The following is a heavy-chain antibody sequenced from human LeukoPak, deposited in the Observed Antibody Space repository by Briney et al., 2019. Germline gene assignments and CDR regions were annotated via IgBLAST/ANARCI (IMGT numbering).Heavy chain of an antibody. J-gene: IGHJ5*02. CDR1: GDTLSSYA. CDR2: IIPIFGTA. V-gene: IGHV1-69*06. Sequence: SVKVSCKASGDTLSSYATSWVPHAPGQRLEWMGRIIPIFGTANYAQKFQGRVTITADKSTSTAYMELSSLRSEDTAVYYCAREPVVVTAYNWFDPWGQGTLVTFSS. CDR3: AREPVVVTAYNWFDP. D-gene: IGHD2-21*02.